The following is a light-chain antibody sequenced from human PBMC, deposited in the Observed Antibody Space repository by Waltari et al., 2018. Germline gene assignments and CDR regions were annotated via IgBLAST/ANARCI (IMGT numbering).Light chain of an antibody. CDR2: RDN. Sequence: QSVLTQPPSASGTPGQGVNISCSGSNSNIGNTYVSWYQQLTGTAPKLLIYRDNERPSGGPDQFSGSKSGTSASLAISGLRSDNEADYYCAAWDDSLSGWVFGGGTKLTVL. J-gene: IGLJ3*02. V-gene: IGLV1-47*01. CDR1: NSNIGNTY. CDR3: AAWDDSLSGWV.